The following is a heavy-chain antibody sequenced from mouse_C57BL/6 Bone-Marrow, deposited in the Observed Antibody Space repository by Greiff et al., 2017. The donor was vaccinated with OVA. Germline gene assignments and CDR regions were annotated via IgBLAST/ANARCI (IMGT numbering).Heavy chain of an antibody. Sequence: VQLQQSGPELVKPGASVKLPCKASGYTFTDYNMDWVKQSHGKGLEWIGDINPNNGGTIYNQKFKGKATLTVDKSSSTAYIDLRSLTSEDTAVYYCAREIYSNISSWSYYAMDYWSQGTSVTVSS. J-gene: IGHJ4*01. V-gene: IGHV1-18*01. CDR3: AREIYSNISSWSYYAMDY. CDR2: INPNNGGT. D-gene: IGHD1-1*01. CDR1: GYTFTDYN.